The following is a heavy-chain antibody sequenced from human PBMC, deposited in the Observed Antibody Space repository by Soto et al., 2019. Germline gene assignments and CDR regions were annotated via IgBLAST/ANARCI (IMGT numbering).Heavy chain of an antibody. CDR1: GFTFSSYG. Sequence: QVQLVESGGGVVQPGRSLRLSCAASGFTFSSYGMPWVRQAPGKGLEWVAVIWYDGSNKYYADSVKGRFTISRDNSKNTLYLQMNSLRAEDTAVYYCARENSSGWYFDYWGQGTLVTVSS. D-gene: IGHD6-19*01. CDR3: ARENSSGWYFDY. J-gene: IGHJ4*02. V-gene: IGHV3-33*01. CDR2: IWYDGSNK.